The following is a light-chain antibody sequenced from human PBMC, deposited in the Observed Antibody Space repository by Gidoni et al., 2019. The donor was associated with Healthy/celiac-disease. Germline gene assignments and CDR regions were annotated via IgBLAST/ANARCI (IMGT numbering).Light chain of an antibody. CDR1: QSVSSSS. V-gene: IGKV3-20*01. CDR2: GAS. CDR3: QQYGSSPWT. Sequence: EIVLTQSPGTLSLSPGERATLSCRASQSVSSSSLAWYQQKPGQAPRILIYGASSRATGIPDRCSGSGSGTDFTLTISRLEPEDFAVYYCQQYGSSPWTFGQGTKVEIK. J-gene: IGKJ1*01.